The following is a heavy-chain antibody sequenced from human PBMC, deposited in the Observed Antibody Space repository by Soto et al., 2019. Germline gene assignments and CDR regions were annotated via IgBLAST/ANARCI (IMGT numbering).Heavy chain of an antibody. Sequence: SVKVSCKASGGSFSSFGISWVRQAPGQGLEWMGGIIPVFGRPNYAQRFRGRLTITADESTNTVYLELIDLRSEDTAVYYCAREGSGYNLWGQGTQVTV. CDR3: AREGSGYNL. D-gene: IGHD5-12*01. CDR2: IIPVFGRP. CDR1: GGSFSSFG. J-gene: IGHJ1*01. V-gene: IGHV1-69*13.